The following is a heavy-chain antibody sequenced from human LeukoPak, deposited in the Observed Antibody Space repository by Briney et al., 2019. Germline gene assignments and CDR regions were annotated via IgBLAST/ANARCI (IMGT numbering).Heavy chain of an antibody. V-gene: IGHV3-21*01. CDR3: ARDGYGDYEGGYFDY. CDR1: GFTFSSYS. CDR2: ISSSSSYI. D-gene: IGHD4-17*01. Sequence: GGSLRLSCAASGFTFSSYSMNWVCQAPGKGLEWVSSISSSSSYIYYADSVKGRFTISRDNAKNSLYLQMNSLRAEDTAVYYCARDGYGDYEGGYFDYWGQGTLVTVSS. J-gene: IGHJ4*02.